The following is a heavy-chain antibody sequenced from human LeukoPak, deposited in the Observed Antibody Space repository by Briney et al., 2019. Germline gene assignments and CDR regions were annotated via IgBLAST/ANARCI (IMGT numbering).Heavy chain of an antibody. Sequence: GGSLRLSCAASGFTFSSYGMHWVRQAPGKGLEWVAFIRYDGSNKYYADSVKGRFTISRDNSKNTLYLQMNSLRAEDTAVYYCARRWLQLDYFGYWGQGTLVTVSS. CDR1: GFTFSSYG. CDR2: IRYDGSNK. V-gene: IGHV3-30*02. CDR3: ARRWLQLDYFGY. D-gene: IGHD5-24*01. J-gene: IGHJ4*02.